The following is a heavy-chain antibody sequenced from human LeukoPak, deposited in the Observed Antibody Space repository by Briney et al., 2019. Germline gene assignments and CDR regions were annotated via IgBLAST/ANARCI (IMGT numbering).Heavy chain of an antibody. CDR1: GFTFSSYS. J-gene: IGHJ4*02. CDR3: ARTKEKDYGDYGVPPHFDY. V-gene: IGHV3-48*02. CDR2: ISSSSSTI. D-gene: IGHD4-17*01. Sequence: PGGSLRLSCAASGFTFSSYSMNWVRQAPGKGLEWVSYISSSSSTIYYADSVKGRFTISRDNAKNSLYLQMNSLRDEDTAVYYCARTKEKDYGDYGVPPHFDYWGQGTLVTVSS.